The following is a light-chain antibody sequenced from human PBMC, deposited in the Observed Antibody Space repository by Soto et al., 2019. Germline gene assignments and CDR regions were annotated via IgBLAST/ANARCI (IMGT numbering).Light chain of an antibody. J-gene: IGKJ4*02. Sequence: EVVMTQSPATLSVSPGERVTLACRASQSVTNNLAWYQQTPGQAPRLLIYGASTRATGIPARFSGSGSGTEFTLSISSLQSDDFVDYSCTPYNYSLPLFG. V-gene: IGKV3-15*01. CDR2: GAS. CDR1: QSVTNN. CDR3: TPYNYSLPL.